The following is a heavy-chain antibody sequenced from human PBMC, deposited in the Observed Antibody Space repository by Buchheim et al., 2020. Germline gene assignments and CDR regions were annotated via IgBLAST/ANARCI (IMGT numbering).Heavy chain of an antibody. V-gene: IGHV3-30*04. Sequence: QVQLVESGGGVVQPGRSLRLSCAASGFTFSSYAMHWVRQAPGKGLEWVAVISYDGSNKYYADSVKGRFTISRDNSKNTLYLQMNSLRAEDTAVYYCASHSKAVAGTGGDFDYWGQGTL. CDR2: ISYDGSNK. CDR1: GFTFSSYA. D-gene: IGHD6-19*01. J-gene: IGHJ4*02. CDR3: ASHSKAVAGTGGDFDY.